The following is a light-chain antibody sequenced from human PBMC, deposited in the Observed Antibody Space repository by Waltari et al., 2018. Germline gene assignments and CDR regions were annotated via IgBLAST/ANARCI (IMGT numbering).Light chain of an antibody. CDR2: GAS. V-gene: IGKV3-20*01. Sequence: EVVLTQSPGILSLSPGERATLSCRASQSVSSSYLAWYQQKPGQAPRLLIYGASNRATGIPDRFSGSVSGTDFTLTISRLEPEDFAVYYCQQYTRSVWTFGQGTKVEI. CDR3: QQYTRSVWT. CDR1: QSVSSSY. J-gene: IGKJ1*01.